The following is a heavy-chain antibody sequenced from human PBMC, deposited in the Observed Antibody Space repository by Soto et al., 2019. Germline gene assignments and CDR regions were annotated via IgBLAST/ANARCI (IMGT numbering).Heavy chain of an antibody. CDR2: INPNSGGT. Sequence: ASVKVSCKASGYTFTGYYMHWVRQAPGQGLEWMGWINPNSGGTNYAQKFQGRVTMTRDTSISTAYMELSRLRSDDTAVYYCARGVVDTAMVYYLDYWGQGTLVTVSS. CDR3: ARGVVDTAMVYYLDY. CDR1: GYTFTGYY. V-gene: IGHV1-2*02. J-gene: IGHJ4*02. D-gene: IGHD5-18*01.